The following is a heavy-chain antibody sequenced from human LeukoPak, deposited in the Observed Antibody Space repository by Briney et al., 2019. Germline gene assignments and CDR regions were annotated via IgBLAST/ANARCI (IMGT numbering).Heavy chain of an antibody. D-gene: IGHD6-19*01. V-gene: IGHV3-66*01. CDR1: GFTVSTNY. CDR3: ARVGYTSGWFRG. CDR2: IYSGGST. Sequence: GGSLRLSCAASGFTVSTNYMSWVRQAPGKGLEWVSVIYSGGSTNYADSVKGRVTIPRDNPNNTLYLQMNSLRAEDTAVYYCARVGYTSGWFRGWGQGTLVTVSS. J-gene: IGHJ4*02.